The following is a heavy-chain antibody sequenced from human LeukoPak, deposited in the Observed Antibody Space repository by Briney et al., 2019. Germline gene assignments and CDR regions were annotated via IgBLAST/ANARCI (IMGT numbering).Heavy chain of an antibody. Sequence: SETLSLTCTVSGGSISSYYWSWIRQPPGKGLEWIGYIYYSGSTNYNPSLKSRVTIPVDTSKNQFSLKLSSVTAADTAVYYCARDLGYIRRDFDFWGQGTLVTVSS. J-gene: IGHJ4*02. CDR2: IYYSGST. D-gene: IGHD5-24*01. CDR3: ARDLGYIRRDFDF. CDR1: GGSISSYY. V-gene: IGHV4-59*01.